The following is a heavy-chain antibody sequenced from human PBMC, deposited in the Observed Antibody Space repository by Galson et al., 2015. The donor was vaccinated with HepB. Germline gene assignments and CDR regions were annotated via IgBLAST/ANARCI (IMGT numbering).Heavy chain of an antibody. V-gene: IGHV3-21*01. J-gene: IGHJ6*02. D-gene: IGHD3-22*01. CDR2: ISSSSYI. CDR3: ARDYYDSSGYYYGMDV. Sequence: SLRLSCAASGFTFSSYSMNWVRQAPGKGLEWVSSISSSSYIYYADSVKGRFTISRDNAKNSLYLQMNSLRAEDTAVYYCARDYYDSSGYYYGMDVWGQGTTVTVSS. CDR1: GFTFSSYS.